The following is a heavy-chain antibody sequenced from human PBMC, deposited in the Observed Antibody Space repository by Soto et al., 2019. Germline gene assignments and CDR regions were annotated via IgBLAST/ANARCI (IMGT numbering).Heavy chain of an antibody. CDR1: GFTFNSYV. J-gene: IGHJ4*02. CDR3: AKGYSSSWYFFDS. Sequence: EVQLLESGGGLVQPGGSLRLSCAASGFTFNSYVMSWVRQTPGKGLEWVSAFSGSGGGTYYADSVKGRFTISSDNSENKLYLQMNSLRAEDTSVYYCAKGYSSSWYFFDSWGQGSLVTVSS. V-gene: IGHV3-23*01. D-gene: IGHD6-6*01. CDR2: FSGSGGGT.